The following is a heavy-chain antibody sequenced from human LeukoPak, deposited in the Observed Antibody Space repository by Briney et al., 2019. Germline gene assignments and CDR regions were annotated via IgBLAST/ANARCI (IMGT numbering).Heavy chain of an antibody. J-gene: IGHJ4*02. CDR1: GFTFSSYA. Sequence: GGSLRLSCAASGFTFSSYAMSWVRQAPGKGLEWVSAISGSGGSTYYADSVKGRFTISRDNSKNTLYLQMNSLRAEDTAVYYCAKGGDYCSGGSLFNCIDYWGQGTLVTVSS. CDR2: ISGSGGST. CDR3: AKGGDYCSGGSLFNCIDY. D-gene: IGHD2-15*01. V-gene: IGHV3-23*01.